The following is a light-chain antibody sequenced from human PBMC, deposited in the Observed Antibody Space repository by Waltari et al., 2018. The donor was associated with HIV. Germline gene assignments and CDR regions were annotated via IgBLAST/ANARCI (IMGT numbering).Light chain of an antibody. CDR3: CSYAGSYPSV. CDR2: EVS. V-gene: IGLV2-11*01. J-gene: IGLJ1*01. CDR1: SSDVGRYNY. Sequence: QSALTQPRSVSGSPGQSVTISCTGTSSDVGRYNYISWYQHHPGKAPNLMIYEVSKRPSGDPYRFSGSKSGNTASLTISGLQAEDEAAYYCCSYAGSYPSVFGAGTEVTVL.